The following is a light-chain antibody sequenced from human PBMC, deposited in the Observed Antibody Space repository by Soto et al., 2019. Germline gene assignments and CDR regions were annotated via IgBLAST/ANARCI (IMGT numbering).Light chain of an antibody. CDR2: KAS. J-gene: IGKJ1*01. CDR1: QSISSW. V-gene: IGKV1-5*03. Sequence: DIQMTQSPSTLSASVGDRVTITCRASQSISSWLAWYQQKPGKAPKLLIYKASSLESGVPSRFSGSGSGTDFTLTISSLQPDDFATYYCQQKWTFGQGTKVEIK. CDR3: QQKWT.